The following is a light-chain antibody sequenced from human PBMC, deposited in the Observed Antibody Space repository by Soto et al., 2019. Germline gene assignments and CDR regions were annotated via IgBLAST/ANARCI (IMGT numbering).Light chain of an antibody. J-gene: IGKJ3*01. CDR1: QSLLQSNGYNY. Sequence: EIVITQSPLSLPVTPGEPASISCRSSQSLLQSNGYNYLDWYLQKPGQSPQLLIYLGSNRASGVPDRFSGSGSGTEFTLKISRVEAEDVGVYYCMQALQPLTFGPGTKVDIK. V-gene: IGKV2-28*01. CDR2: LGS. CDR3: MQALQPLT.